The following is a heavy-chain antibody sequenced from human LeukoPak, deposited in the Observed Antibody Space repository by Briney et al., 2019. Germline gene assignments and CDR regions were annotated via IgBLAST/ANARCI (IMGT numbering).Heavy chain of an antibody. D-gene: IGHD3-10*01. Sequence: ASVKVSCKASGYTFTSYDINWVRRATGQGLEWMGWMNPNSGNTGYAQKFQGRVTMTRNTSISTAYMELSSLRSEDTAVYYCARGRRGLLWFREHRGFDPWGQGTLVTVSS. CDR3: ARGRRGLLWFREHRGFDP. V-gene: IGHV1-8*01. CDR1: GYTFTSYD. CDR2: MNPNSGNT. J-gene: IGHJ5*02.